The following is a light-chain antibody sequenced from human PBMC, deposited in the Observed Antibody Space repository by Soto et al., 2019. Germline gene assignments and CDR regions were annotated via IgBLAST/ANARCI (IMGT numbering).Light chain of an antibody. V-gene: IGKV3-11*01. CDR1: QSVSSY. Sequence: EIVLTQSPATLSLSPVERATLSCRASQSVSSYLAWYQQKPGQAPRLLIYDASNRATGIPARFSGSGSGTDFTLTISSLEPEDFAVYYCQQRSNWPFLTFGGGTKVEIK. CDR3: QQRSNWPFLT. CDR2: DAS. J-gene: IGKJ4*01.